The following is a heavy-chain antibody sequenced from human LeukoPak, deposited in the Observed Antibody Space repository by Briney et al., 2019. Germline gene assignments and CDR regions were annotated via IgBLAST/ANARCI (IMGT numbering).Heavy chain of an antibody. CDR3: ARQGVRGSLAPYTWAPLDY. CDR2: INHSGST. V-gene: IGHV4-34*01. Sequence: KSSETLSLTCAVYGGSFSGYYWSWIRQPPGKGLEWIGEINHSGSTNYNPSLKSRVTISVDTSKNQFSLKLSSVTAADTAVYYCARQGVRGSLAPYTWAPLDYWGQGTLVTVSS. D-gene: IGHD3-10*01. J-gene: IGHJ4*02. CDR1: GGSFSGYY.